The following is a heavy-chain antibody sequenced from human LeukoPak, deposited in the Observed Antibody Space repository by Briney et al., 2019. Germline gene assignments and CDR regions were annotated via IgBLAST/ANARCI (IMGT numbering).Heavy chain of an antibody. CDR3: ARDLYGSGSYPSQSIDY. V-gene: IGHV3-48*02. J-gene: IGHJ4*02. D-gene: IGHD3-10*01. CDR1: GFSFSRYG. Sequence: PGRSLRLSCVGSGFSFSRYGMHWVRQAPGKGLAWVLYISIGSSTIYYADSVKGRFSISRDNAKNSLYLQMNSLRDEDTAVYFCARDLYGSGSYPSQSIDYWGQGTLVTVSS. CDR2: ISIGSSTI.